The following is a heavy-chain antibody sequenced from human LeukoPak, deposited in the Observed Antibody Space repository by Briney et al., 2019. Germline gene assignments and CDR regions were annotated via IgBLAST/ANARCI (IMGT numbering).Heavy chain of an antibody. D-gene: IGHD3-10*01. CDR3: ARLYYYGSGRVPRSRYYYYYMDV. J-gene: IGHJ6*03. V-gene: IGHV4-39*07. Sequence: SETLSLTCTVSGGSISSSSYYWGWIRQPPGKGLEWIGEINHSGSTNYNPSLKSRVTISVDTSKNQFSLKLSSVTAADTAVYYCARLYYYGSGRVPRSRYYYYYMDVWGKGTTVTISS. CDR1: GGSISSSSYY. CDR2: INHSGST.